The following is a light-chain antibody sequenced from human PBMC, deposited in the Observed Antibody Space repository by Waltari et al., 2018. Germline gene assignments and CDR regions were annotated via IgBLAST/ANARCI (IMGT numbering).Light chain of an antibody. CDR1: QHISGW. V-gene: IGKV1-12*01. Sequence: DIQMTQSPSSVSSSLGDRVTITCRASQHISGWLAWYQQRPGEVPRLLIYHASTLQSGVPSRFSGSGSGTEFTLTVNNLQPEDIGTFYCQQTHILPHTFGGGTK. CDR3: QQTHILPHT. J-gene: IGKJ4*01. CDR2: HAS.